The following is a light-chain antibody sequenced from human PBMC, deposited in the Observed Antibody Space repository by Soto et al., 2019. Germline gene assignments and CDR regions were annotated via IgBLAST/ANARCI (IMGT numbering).Light chain of an antibody. V-gene: IGKV3-15*01. Sequence: EIVMTQSPATLSVSPGEGATVSCRASQSVSSHLAWYQHKPGQAPRLLFYDASTRATGIPARFSGSGSGTEFTLTISSLQSEDFAVYYCLQDYNYPWTFGQGTKVEIK. CDR2: DAS. CDR3: LQDYNYPWT. J-gene: IGKJ1*01. CDR1: QSVSSH.